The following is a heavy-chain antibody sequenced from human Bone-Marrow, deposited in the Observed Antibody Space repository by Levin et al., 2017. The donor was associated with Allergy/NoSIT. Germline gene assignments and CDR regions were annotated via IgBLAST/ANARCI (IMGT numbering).Heavy chain of an antibody. CDR1: GFTFSSYA. J-gene: IGHJ4*02. D-gene: IGHD2-2*01. Sequence: PGGSLRLSCAASGFTFSSYAMSWVRQAPGKGLEWVSAISGSGGSTYYADSVKGRFTISRDNSKNTLYLQMNSLRAENTAVYYCAKGPRLPAAISWYYFDYWGQGTLVTVSS. CDR2: ISGSGGST. CDR3: AKGPRLPAAISWYYFDY. V-gene: IGHV3-23*01.